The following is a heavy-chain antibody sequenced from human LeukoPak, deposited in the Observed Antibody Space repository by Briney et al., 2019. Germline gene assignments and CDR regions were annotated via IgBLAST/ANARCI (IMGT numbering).Heavy chain of an antibody. Sequence: GGSLRLSCADSGFSFSSHWMSWVRQAPGKGLEWVANIKQDGSEKYYVDSVKGRFTISRDNAKNSLYLQMNSLRAEDTAVYYCARGGTAMVNLGDHWGQGTLVTVSS. CDR2: IKQDGSEK. V-gene: IGHV3-7*01. CDR1: GFSFSSHW. J-gene: IGHJ4*02. CDR3: ARGGTAMVNLGDH. D-gene: IGHD5-18*01.